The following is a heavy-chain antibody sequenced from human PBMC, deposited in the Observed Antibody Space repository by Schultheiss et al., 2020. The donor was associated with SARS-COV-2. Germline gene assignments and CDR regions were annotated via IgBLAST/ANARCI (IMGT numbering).Heavy chain of an antibody. CDR1: GFTFSSYA. V-gene: IGHV3-23*01. J-gene: IGHJ4*02. D-gene: IGHD1-26*01. Sequence: GGSLRLSCAASGFTFSSYAMSWVRQAPGKGLEWVSAISGSGGSTYYADSVKGRFTISRDNAKNSLYLQMNSLRDEDTAVYYCARDLGSYSVYWGQGTLVTVSS. CDR2: ISGSGGST. CDR3: ARDLGSYSVY.